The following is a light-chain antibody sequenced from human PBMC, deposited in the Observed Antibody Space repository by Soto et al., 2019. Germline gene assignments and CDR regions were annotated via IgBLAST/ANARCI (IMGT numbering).Light chain of an antibody. CDR2: KAS. CDR3: QQYNSYSWT. V-gene: IGKV1-5*03. Sequence: DIQKTESPSTLSSSVGDLFTISCRSSQNISIWLAWHQQKPGKAPKLLLYKASILESGVPSRFSGSGSGTEFTLTISSLHPDDFATYFCQQYNSYSWTFGQGTKVDI. J-gene: IGKJ1*01. CDR1: QNISIW.